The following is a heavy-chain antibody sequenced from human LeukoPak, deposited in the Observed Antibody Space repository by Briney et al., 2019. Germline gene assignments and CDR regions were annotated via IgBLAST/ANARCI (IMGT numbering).Heavy chain of an antibody. CDR2: ISGSGGST. V-gene: IGHV3-23*01. Sequence: PGGSLRLSCAASGFTFSSYAMSWVRQAPGKGLEWVSAISGSGGSTYYADSVKGRFTISRDNYKNTLYLQMNSLRAEDTAVYYCAKAYGYCSSTSCYTEGHWFDPWGQGTLVTVSS. CDR3: AKAYGYCSSTSCYTEGHWFDP. J-gene: IGHJ5*02. D-gene: IGHD2-2*01. CDR1: GFTFSSYA.